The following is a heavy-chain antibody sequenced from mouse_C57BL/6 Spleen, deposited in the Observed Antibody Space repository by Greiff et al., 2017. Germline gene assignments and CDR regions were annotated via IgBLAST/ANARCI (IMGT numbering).Heavy chain of an antibody. D-gene: IGHD3-2*02. CDR3: ARWGSSGYGGY. J-gene: IGHJ2*01. CDR1: GFNIKDYY. Sequence: VQLKESGAELVKPGASVKLSCTASGFNIKDYYMHWVKQRTEQGLEWIGRIDPEDGATKYAPKFQGKATITADTSSNTAYLQLSSLPSEDTAVYYCARWGSSGYGGYWGQGTTLTVSS. V-gene: IGHV14-2*01. CDR2: IDPEDGAT.